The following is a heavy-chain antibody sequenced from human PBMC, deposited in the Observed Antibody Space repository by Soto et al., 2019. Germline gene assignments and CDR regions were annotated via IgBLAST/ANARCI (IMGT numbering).Heavy chain of an antibody. Sequence: SSLPSQDRSLVRHPPGKWLEWVSRISGSGDSTYSADSVKGRFTISRDNSKNTLYLQMNSLRAEDTSVYFCAKGGPITMKVPRLSSGVFDYWGQGP. CDR2: ISGSGDST. J-gene: IGHJ4*02. D-gene: IGHD3-22*01. CDR3: AKGGPITMKVPRLSSGVFDY. CDR1: SSLPSQD. V-gene: IGHV3-23*01.